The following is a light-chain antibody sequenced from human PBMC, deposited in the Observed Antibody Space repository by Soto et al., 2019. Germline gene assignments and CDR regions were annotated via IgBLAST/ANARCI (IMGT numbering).Light chain of an antibody. CDR2: GNS. CDR3: QSYDSSLSGRDVV. CDR1: SSNIGAGYD. J-gene: IGLJ2*01. Sequence: QSVLTQPPSVSGAPGQRVTISCTGSSSNIGAGYDVHWYQQLPGTAPKLLIYGNSNRPSGVPDRFSGSKSGTSASLAITGLQAEDEADYYCQSYDSSLSGRDVVFGAGTKLTVL. V-gene: IGLV1-40*01.